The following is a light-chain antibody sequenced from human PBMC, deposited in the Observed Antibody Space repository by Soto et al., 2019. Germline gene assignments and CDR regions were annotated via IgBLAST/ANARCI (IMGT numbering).Light chain of an antibody. CDR2: SAS. J-gene: IGKJ2*01. Sequence: DIQMTQSPSSLSASVGDRVTITCRASQTINKNLNWYQQKPGQAPNLLIYSASDCQSGVRSRFSRSGSGTEFTLTISGLQTEDFATYYCQQSFSTPYTFGQGTEREI. V-gene: IGKV1-39*01. CDR3: QQSFSTPYT. CDR1: QTINKN.